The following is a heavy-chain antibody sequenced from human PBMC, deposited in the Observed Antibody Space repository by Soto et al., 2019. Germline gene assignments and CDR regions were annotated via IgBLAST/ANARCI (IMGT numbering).Heavy chain of an antibody. D-gene: IGHD2-15*01. V-gene: IGHV1-69*13. CDR3: AGGYCSGGSCYTNFDS. J-gene: IGHJ4*02. Sequence: SVKVSCKASGGTFSSYAISWVRQAPGQGLEWMGGIIPIFGTANYAQKFQGRVTITADESTSTAYMELSSLRSEDTAVYYCAGGYCSGGSCYTNFDSWGQGTLVTVSS. CDR2: IIPIFGTA. CDR1: GGTFSSYA.